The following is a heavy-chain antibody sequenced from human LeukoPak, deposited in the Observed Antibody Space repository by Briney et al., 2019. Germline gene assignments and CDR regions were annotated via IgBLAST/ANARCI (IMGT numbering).Heavy chain of an antibody. Sequence: GRSLRLSCAASGFTFRSYGMHWVRQAPGKGLEWVAVIWYDGSNKYYADSVKGRFTISRDNSKNTLYLQMNSLRAEDTAVYYCAKEPGYYDSSGYYYDYWGQGTLVTVSS. D-gene: IGHD3-22*01. CDR3: AKEPGYYDSSGYYYDY. CDR1: GFTFRSYG. V-gene: IGHV3-33*06. CDR2: IWYDGSNK. J-gene: IGHJ4*02.